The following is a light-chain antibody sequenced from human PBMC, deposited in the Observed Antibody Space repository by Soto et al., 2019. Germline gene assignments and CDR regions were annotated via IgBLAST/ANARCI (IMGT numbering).Light chain of an antibody. CDR2: DAS. CDR3: QQYNSYSWT. J-gene: IGKJ1*01. Sequence: DIQMTQSPSTLSASVGDRVTITCRASQTITRSMAWYQQKPGKAPKLLIYDASTLESGVPSRFSGSRSGTEFTLTISSLQPDDFATYYCQQYNSYSWTFGQGTKVDI. CDR1: QTITRS. V-gene: IGKV1-5*01.